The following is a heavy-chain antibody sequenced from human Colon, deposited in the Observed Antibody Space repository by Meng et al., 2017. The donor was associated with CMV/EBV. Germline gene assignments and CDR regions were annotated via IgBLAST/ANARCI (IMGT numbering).Heavy chain of an antibody. D-gene: IGHD2-21*02. CDR1: GGLVSSRSSY. Sequence: CTGAGGLVSSRSSYWDWIRQPPGKGLEWIGRIAYSRSTYYTPSLKSRVTISVDSPKNQFSLKLNSVTAADTAVYYCARATADPSTIDYWGQGTLVTVSS. J-gene: IGHJ4*02. V-gene: IGHV4-39*07. CDR3: ARATADPSTIDY. CDR2: IAYSRST.